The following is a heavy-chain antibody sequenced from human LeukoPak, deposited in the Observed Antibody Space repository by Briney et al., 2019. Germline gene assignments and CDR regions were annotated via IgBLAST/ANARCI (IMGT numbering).Heavy chain of an antibody. D-gene: IGHD4-17*01. V-gene: IGHV3-33*08. Sequence: PRGSLRLSCAASGFTFSSYAMSWVRQAPGKGLEWVAVIWYDGSNKYYADSVKGRFTISRDNSKNTLYLQMNSLRAEDTAVYYCARARHYGDYSDYWGQGTLVTVSS. J-gene: IGHJ4*02. CDR1: GFTFSSYA. CDR3: ARARHYGDYSDY. CDR2: IWYDGSNK.